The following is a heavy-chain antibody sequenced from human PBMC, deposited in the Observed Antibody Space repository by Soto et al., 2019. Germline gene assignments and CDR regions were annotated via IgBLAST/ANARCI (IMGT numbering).Heavy chain of an antibody. Sequence: PGGSLRLSCAASGFTFSSYLMHWVRQSPGKGLVWVSRINSDGSSTSYADSVKGRFTISRDNAKNTLYLQMNSLRAEDTAVYYCARAARGYCSSTSCPYYYYYGMDVWGQGTTVTVSS. V-gene: IGHV3-74*01. J-gene: IGHJ6*02. CDR3: ARAARGYCSSTSCPYYYYYGMDV. CDR1: GFTFSSYL. D-gene: IGHD2-2*01. CDR2: INSDGSST.